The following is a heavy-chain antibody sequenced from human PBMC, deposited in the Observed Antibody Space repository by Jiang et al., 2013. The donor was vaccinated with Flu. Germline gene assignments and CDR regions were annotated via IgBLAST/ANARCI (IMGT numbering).Heavy chain of an antibody. CDR1: GGSFSGYY. J-gene: IGHJ4*02. Sequence: LKPSETLSLTCAVYGGSFSGYYWSWIRQPPGKGLEWIGEINHSGSTNYNPSLKSRVTISVDTSKNQFSLKLSSVTAADTAVYYCARGLGLEWLRFAGPNFDYWGQGTLVTVSS. CDR3: ARGLGLEWLRFAGPNFDY. D-gene: IGHD5-12*01. V-gene: IGHV4-34*01. CDR2: INHSGST.